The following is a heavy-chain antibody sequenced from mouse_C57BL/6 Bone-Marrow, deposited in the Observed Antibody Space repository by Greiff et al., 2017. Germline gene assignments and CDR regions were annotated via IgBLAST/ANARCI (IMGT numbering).Heavy chain of an antibody. CDR1: GYSITSGYY. J-gene: IGHJ2*01. CDR2: ISYDGSN. V-gene: IGHV3-6*01. Sequence: EVQLVESGPGLVKPSQSLSLTCSVTGYSITSGYYWNWIRQFPGNKLEWMGYISYDGSNNYNPSLKNRISITRDTSKNQFFLKLNSVTTEDTATYYRARGDYWGQGTTLTVSS. CDR3: ARGDY.